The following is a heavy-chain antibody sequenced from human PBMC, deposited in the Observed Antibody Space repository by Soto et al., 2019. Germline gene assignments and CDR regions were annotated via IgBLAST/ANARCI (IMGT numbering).Heavy chain of an antibody. CDR1: EFASRNAW. D-gene: IGHD3-9*01. V-gene: IGHV3-15*01. J-gene: IGHJ4*02. CDR3: TAHFVWLHHFDS. Sequence: EVQLVESGGGLVKPGGSLRLSCAASEFASRNAWVSWVRQAPGKGLEWVGRVKSKSDGGATDYAAPVKGRFTISRDDSNTTLYLQMNSLKTEDTAVYYCTAHFVWLHHFDSWGQGTLVTVSS. CDR2: VKSKSDGGAT.